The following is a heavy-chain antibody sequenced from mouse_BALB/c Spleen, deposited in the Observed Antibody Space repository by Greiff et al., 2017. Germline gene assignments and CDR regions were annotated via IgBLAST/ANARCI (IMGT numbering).Heavy chain of an antibody. J-gene: IGHJ1*01. CDR3: ARRDGYYDWYFDV. D-gene: IGHD2-3*01. CDR1: GFTFSSYY. Sequence: EVKLVESGGGLVKLGGSLKLSCAASGFTFSSYYMSWVRQTPEKRLELVAAINSNGGSTYYPDTVKGRFTISRDNAKNTLYLQMSSLKSEDTALYDCARRDGYYDWYFDVWGAGTTVTVSS. V-gene: IGHV5-6-2*01. CDR2: INSNGGST.